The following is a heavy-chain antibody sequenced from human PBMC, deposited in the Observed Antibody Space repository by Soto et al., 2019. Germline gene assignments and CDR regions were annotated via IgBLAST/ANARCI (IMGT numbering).Heavy chain of an antibody. Sequence: LSCAASGFTFSSYGMHWVRQAPVKGLEWVAVISYDGSNKYYADSVKGRFTISRDNSKNTLYLQMNSLRAEDTAVYYCAKDVVVGATTGLGDYYYYYGMDVWGQGTTVTVYS. CDR3: AKDVVVGATTGLGDYYYYYGMDV. CDR1: GFTFSSYG. D-gene: IGHD1-26*01. J-gene: IGHJ6*02. V-gene: IGHV3-30*18. CDR2: ISYDGSNK.